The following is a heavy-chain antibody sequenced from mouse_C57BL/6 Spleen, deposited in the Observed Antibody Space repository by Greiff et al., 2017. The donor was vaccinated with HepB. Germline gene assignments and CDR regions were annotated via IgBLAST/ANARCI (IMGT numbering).Heavy chain of an antibody. CDR2: IYPGGGYT. D-gene: IGHD1-1*01. CDR3: AREVTTVGDYYAMDY. Sequence: VQLQQSGAELVRPGTSVKMSCKASGYTFTNYWIGWAKQRPGHGLEWIGDIYPGGGYTNYNEKFKGKATLTADKSSSTAYMQFSSLTSEDSAIYYCAREVTTVGDYYAMDYWGQGTSVTVSS. V-gene: IGHV1-63*01. CDR1: GYTFTNYW. J-gene: IGHJ4*01.